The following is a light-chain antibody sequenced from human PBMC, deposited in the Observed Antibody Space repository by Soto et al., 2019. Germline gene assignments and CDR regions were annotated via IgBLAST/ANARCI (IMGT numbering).Light chain of an antibody. J-gene: IGLJ1*01. CDR1: SSDVCGYNY. Sequence: QSSLTQPRSVSGSPVQSVTISCTGTSSDVCGYNYVSRYQQHPGKAPKLRIYDVNNRPSGFPDRFSGYKSGDTASLTISGLQAEDEADYYCCSYSGSYTLXVFGPG. CDR3: CSYSGSYTLXV. CDR2: DVN. V-gene: IGLV2-11*01.